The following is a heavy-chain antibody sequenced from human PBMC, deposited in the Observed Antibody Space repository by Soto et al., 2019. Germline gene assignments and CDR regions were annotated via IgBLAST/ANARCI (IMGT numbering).Heavy chain of an antibody. J-gene: IGHJ6*02. V-gene: IGHV1-18*01. Sequence: ASVKVSCKASGYTFTSYGISWVRQAPGQGLEWMGWISAYNGNTNYAQKLQGRVTMTTDTSTSTAYMELKSLRSDDTAVYYCARDGEKTYYYDSSGYHDYYYYGMDVWGQGTTVTVSS. CDR3: ARDGEKTYYYDSSGYHDYYYYGMDV. CDR1: GYTFTSYG. CDR2: ISAYNGNT. D-gene: IGHD3-22*01.